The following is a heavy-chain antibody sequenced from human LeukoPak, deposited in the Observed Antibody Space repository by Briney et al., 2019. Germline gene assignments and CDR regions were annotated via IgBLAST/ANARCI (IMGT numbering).Heavy chain of an antibody. CDR2: MSPNSGNT. CDR3: ARTPPDYGIDY. V-gene: IGHV1-8*01. D-gene: IGHD4-17*01. Sequence: ASVKVSCKASGYTFISYGINWVRQATGQGLEWMGWMSPNSGNTGYAQKFQGRITMTKSTSISTAYMELSDLESEDTAVYYCARTPPDYGIDYWGQGTLVTVSS. J-gene: IGHJ4*02. CDR1: GYTFISYG.